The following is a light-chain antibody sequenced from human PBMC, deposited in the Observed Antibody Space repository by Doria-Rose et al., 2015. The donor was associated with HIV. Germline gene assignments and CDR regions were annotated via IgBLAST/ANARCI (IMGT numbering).Light chain of an antibody. CDR2: DDD. J-gene: IGLJ1*01. V-gene: IGLV3-21*02. Sequence: LTQPPSVSVAPGQTARITCGGNNIGSRHVHWYQQRPGQAPVLVVYDDDAWPAGISGRFSVSTSGNTATLTISWVEAGDEADYYCQVSDSGREWGVFGSGTKVSVL. CDR3: QVSDSGREWGV. CDR1: NIGSRH.